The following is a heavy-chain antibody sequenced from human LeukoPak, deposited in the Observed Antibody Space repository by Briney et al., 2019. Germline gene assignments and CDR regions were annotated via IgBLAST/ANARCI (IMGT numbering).Heavy chain of an antibody. CDR2: IYYSGST. D-gene: IGHD6-19*01. V-gene: IGHV4-59*08. CDR1: GGSISSYY. Sequence: SETLSLTCTVSGGSISSYYWSWIRQPPGKGREWIGYIYYSGSTNYNPSLKSRVTISVDTSKNQCSLKLSSVTAADTAVYYCARHSGQWLVPGDDFDIWGEGTMVTVSS. CDR3: ARHSGQWLVPGDDFDI. J-gene: IGHJ3*02.